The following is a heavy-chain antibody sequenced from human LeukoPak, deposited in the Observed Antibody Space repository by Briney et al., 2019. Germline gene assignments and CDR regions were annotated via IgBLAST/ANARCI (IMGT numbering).Heavy chain of an antibody. CDR3: ARVRSSGYYFGAFDI. CDR1: GGTFSSYA. Sequence: SVKVSCKGSGGTFSSYAISWVRQAPGQGLEWMGGIIPIFGTANYAQKFQGRVTITADESTSTAYMELSSLRSEDTAVYYCARVRSSGYYFGAFDIWGQGTMVTVSS. D-gene: IGHD3-22*01. V-gene: IGHV1-69*13. J-gene: IGHJ3*02. CDR2: IIPIFGTA.